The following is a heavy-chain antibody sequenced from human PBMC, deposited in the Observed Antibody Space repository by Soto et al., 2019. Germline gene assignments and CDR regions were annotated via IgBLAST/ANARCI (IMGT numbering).Heavy chain of an antibody. CDR1: GGSISSGDYY. D-gene: IGHD3-9*01. J-gene: IGHJ5*02. V-gene: IGHV4-30-4*01. Sequence: PSETLSLTCTVSGGSISSGDYYWSWIRQAPGKGLEWIGYIYYSGSTYYNPSLKSRVTISVDTSKNQFSLKLSSVTAADTAVYYCCIASHPYYDILTGYYLPRRQFDPWGQGTLVTVSS. CDR3: CIASHPYYDILTGYYLPRRQFDP. CDR2: IYYSGST.